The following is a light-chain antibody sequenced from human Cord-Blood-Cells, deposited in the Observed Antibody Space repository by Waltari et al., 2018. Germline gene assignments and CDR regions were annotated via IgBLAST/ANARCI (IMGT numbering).Light chain of an antibody. CDR2: RNN. J-gene: IGLJ3*02. V-gene: IGLV1-44*01. Sequence: QSVLTQPPSASGTPGPRVTIPCSGSSSNIGSNTVNWYQQLPGTAPKLLIYRNNQRPSGVPDRFSGSKSGTSASLAISGLQAEDEADYYCAAWDDSLNGWVFGGGTKLTVL. CDR3: AAWDDSLNGWV. CDR1: SSNIGSNT.